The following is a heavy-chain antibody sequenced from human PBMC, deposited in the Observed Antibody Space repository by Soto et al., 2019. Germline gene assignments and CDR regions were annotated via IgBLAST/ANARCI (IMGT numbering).Heavy chain of an antibody. Sequence: SETLSLTCTVSGGSISSGDYYWSWIRQPPGKGLGWIGYIYYSGSTYYNPSLKSRVTISVDTSKNQFSLKLSSVTAADTAVYYCARVDEDYGPDYWGQGTLVTVSS. CDR1: GGSISSGDYY. CDR3: ARVDEDYGPDY. D-gene: IGHD4-17*01. CDR2: IYYSGST. V-gene: IGHV4-30-4*01. J-gene: IGHJ4*02.